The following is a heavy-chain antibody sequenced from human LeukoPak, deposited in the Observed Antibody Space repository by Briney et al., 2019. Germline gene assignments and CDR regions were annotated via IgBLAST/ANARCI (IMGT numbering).Heavy chain of an antibody. Sequence: ASVKVSCKASGCTFTSYAMNWVRQAPGQGLEWMGWINTNTGNPTYAQGFTGRFVFSLDTSVSTAYLQISSLKAEDTAVYYCARAVEMATDTVALVDCWGQGTLVTVSS. D-gene: IGHD5-24*01. CDR3: ARAVEMATDTVALVDC. CDR1: GCTFTSYA. V-gene: IGHV7-4-1*02. CDR2: INTNTGNP. J-gene: IGHJ4*02.